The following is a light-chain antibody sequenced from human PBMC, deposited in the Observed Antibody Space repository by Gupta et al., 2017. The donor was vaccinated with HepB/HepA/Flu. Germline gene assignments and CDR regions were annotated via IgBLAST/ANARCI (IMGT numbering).Light chain of an antibody. CDR2: DTT. CDR1: TGAVTSGHY. V-gene: IGLV7-46*01. Sequence: QALVAQEPSLAVSPGGTVSLRCGPSTGAVTSGHYPYWFQQKPGQTPRTLIYDTTNNHAWTPARFSGSLLGGKAALTLSGAQPEDESDDFCLLYYTGVGVFGGGTKLSVL. J-gene: IGLJ3*02. CDR3: LLYYTGVGV.